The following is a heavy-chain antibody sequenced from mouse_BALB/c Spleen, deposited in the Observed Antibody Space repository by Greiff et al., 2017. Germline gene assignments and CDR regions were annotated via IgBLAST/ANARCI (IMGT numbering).Heavy chain of an antibody. CDR3: ARGGLGSSPRFAY. D-gene: IGHD1-1*01. CDR1: GFTFSSFG. CDR2: ISSGSSTI. Sequence: EVQLQESGGGLVQPGGSRKLSCAASGFTFSSFGMHWVRQAPEKGLEWVAYISSGSSTIYYADTVKGRFTISRDNPKNTLFLQMTSLRSEDTAMYYCARGGLGSSPRFAYWGQGTLVTVSA. V-gene: IGHV5-17*02. J-gene: IGHJ3*01.